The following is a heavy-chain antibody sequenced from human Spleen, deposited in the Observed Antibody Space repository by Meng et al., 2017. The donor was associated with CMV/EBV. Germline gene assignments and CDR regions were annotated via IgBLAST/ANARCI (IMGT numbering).Heavy chain of an antibody. V-gene: IGHV3-30*18. CDR1: GFTFRSYS. D-gene: IGHD1-14*01. J-gene: IGHJ4*02. CDR2: ISYDGSNK. Sequence: GGSLRLSCTASGFTFRSYSMHWVRQAPGKGLEWVAVISYDGSNKYYADSVKGRFTISRDNSKNTLYLEMHSLRPEDTAVYYCANAEMPGTTSDYWGQGTLVTVSS. CDR3: ANAEMPGTTSDY.